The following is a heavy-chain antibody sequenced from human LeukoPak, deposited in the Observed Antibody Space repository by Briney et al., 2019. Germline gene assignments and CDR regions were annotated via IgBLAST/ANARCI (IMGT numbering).Heavy chain of an antibody. CDR1: GYSFTNYW. Sequence: GESLKISCQGSGYSFTNYWIGWVRQMPGKGLECMGIIYPGDSVTRYSPSFQGQVTISADKSISTAYLQWSSLKASDTAIYYWASQRQGAYYDSTGYPNDAFDIWGQGTMVTVSS. CDR2: IYPGDSVT. CDR3: ASQRQGAYYDSTGYPNDAFDI. V-gene: IGHV5-51*01. J-gene: IGHJ3*02. D-gene: IGHD3-22*01.